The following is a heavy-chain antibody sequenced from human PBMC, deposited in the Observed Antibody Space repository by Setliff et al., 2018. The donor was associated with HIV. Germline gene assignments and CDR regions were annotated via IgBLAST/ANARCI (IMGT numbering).Heavy chain of an antibody. CDR1: GYSISSGHY. J-gene: IGHJ5*02. V-gene: IGHV4-38-2*01. D-gene: IGHD2-2*01. CDR2: IYQTANT. Sequence: SETLSLTCAASGYSISSGHYWGWIRQPPGKGLEWIGSIYQTANTFYSPSLKSRAAISVDTPRNQFSLKLSSVTAADTAVYYCAREGVPAAVMWFDPWGQGTLVTSPQ. CDR3: AREGVPAAVMWFDP.